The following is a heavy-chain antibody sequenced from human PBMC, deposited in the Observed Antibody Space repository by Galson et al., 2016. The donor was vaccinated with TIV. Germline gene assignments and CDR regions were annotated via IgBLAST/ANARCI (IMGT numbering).Heavy chain of an antibody. Sequence: SVKVSCKASGGIFRSYAISWVRQAPGQGLEWMGRIFAIFGTADYAQKFQGRVTITADESTNTAYMELSSLGSEDTAVYYCARLPSYYGSGNHWFDPWGQGTLVTVSS. CDR1: GGIFRSYA. CDR2: IFAIFGTA. J-gene: IGHJ5*02. D-gene: IGHD3-10*01. CDR3: ARLPSYYGSGNHWFDP. V-gene: IGHV1-69*13.